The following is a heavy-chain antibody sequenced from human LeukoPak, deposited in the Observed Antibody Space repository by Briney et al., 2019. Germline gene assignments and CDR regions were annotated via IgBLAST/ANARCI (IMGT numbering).Heavy chain of an antibody. CDR2: IYYSGST. J-gene: IGHJ4*02. Sequence: QTLSLTCTVSGGSISSSSYYWGWIRQPPGEGLEWIGSIYYSGSTYYNPSPKSRVTISVDTSKNQFSLKLSSVTAADTAVYYCARAIGSSGSPGGLIDYWGQGTLVTVSS. CDR3: ARAIGSSGSPGGLIDY. CDR1: GGSISSSSYY. V-gene: IGHV4-39*07. D-gene: IGHD6-19*01.